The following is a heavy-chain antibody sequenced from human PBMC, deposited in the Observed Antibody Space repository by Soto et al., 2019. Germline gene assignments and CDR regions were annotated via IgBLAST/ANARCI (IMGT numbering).Heavy chain of an antibody. Sequence: ASVKVSCKASGYTFSSYYRHWVRQAPGQGLEWMGFINPSGGSTNYAQKFLGRVTMTRDTSTSTVYMELSSLRSEDTAVYYCARGGYYDTTGYYYGMDVWGQGTTVTVSS. CDR3: ARGGYYDTTGYYYGMDV. CDR1: GYTFSSYY. V-gene: IGHV1-46*01. D-gene: IGHD3-22*01. CDR2: INPSGGST. J-gene: IGHJ6*02.